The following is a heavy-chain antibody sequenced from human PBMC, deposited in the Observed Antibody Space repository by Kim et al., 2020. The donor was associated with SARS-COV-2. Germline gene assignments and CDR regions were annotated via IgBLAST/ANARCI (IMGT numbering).Heavy chain of an antibody. J-gene: IGHJ6*02. CDR2: IYYSGST. V-gene: IGHV4-59*13. CDR1: GGSISSYY. Sequence: SETLSLTCTVSGGSISSYYWSWIRQPPGKGLEWIGYIYYSGSTNYNPSLKSRVTISVDTSKNQFSLKLSSVTAADTAVYYCARTGFWSGYYGRYYYYYGMDVWGQGTTVTVSS. CDR3: ARTGFWSGYYGRYYYYYGMDV. D-gene: IGHD3-3*01.